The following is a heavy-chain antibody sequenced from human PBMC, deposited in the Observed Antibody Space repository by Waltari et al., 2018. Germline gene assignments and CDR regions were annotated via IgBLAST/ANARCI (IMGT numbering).Heavy chain of an antibody. Sequence: QLLLQESGPGLVKPSDTLSLPCSVLDTSFTSNRHYWCWIRQPPGQGPEWLATMSYSGTTYSSPSLKSRLTISRDTSKNQLSLKLGSVTAADTAMYYCATYIGASVGTAAFDVWGQGTMVSVSS. V-gene: IGHV4-39*01. CDR2: MSYSGTT. J-gene: IGHJ3*01. CDR3: ATYIGASVGTAAFDV. CDR1: DTSFTSNRHY. D-gene: IGHD5-12*01.